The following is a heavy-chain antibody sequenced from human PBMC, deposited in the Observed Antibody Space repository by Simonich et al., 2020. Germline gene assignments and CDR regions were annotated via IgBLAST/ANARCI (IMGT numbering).Heavy chain of an antibody. CDR3: ARDSYSSWYFDL. D-gene: IGHD6-13*01. V-gene: IGHV1-2*02. CDR1: GYTFTGYY. J-gene: IGHJ2*01. CDR2: INPTIGGT. Sequence: QVQLVQSGAEVKKPGASVKVSCKASGYTFTGYYMHWVRQAPGQELEWRGLINPTIGGTNYAQKLQGRVTMTRDTSISTAYMELSRLRSDDTAVYYCARDSYSSWYFDLWGRGTLVTVSS.